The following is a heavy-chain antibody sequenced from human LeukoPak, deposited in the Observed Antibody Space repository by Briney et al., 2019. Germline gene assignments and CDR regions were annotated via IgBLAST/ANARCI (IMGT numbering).Heavy chain of an antibody. CDR1: GGSISSYY. J-gene: IGHJ4*02. D-gene: IGHD5-12*01. Sequence: SETLSLTCTVSGGSISSYYWSWIRQPPGKGLEWIGYIYYSGSTNYNPSLKSRVSISVDTSKNQFSLKLSSVTAADTAVYYCARLPPPYSGYVYFDYWGQGTLVTVSS. CDR2: IYYSGST. CDR3: ARLPPPYSGYVYFDY. V-gene: IGHV4-59*08.